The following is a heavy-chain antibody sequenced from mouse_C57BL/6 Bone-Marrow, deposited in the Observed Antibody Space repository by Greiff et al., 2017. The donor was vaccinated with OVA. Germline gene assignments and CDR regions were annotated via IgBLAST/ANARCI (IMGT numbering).Heavy chain of an antibody. D-gene: IGHD1-1*01. Sequence: VQLQQSGPELVKPGASVTISCKASGYTFTDYYMNWVKQSHGKSLEWIGDINPNNGGTSYNQKFKGKATLTVDKSSSTAYMELRSLTSEDSAVYYCARSLYYYGSSHAMDYWGQGTSVTVSS. J-gene: IGHJ4*01. V-gene: IGHV1-26*01. CDR2: INPNNGGT. CDR3: ARSLYYYGSSHAMDY. CDR1: GYTFTDYY.